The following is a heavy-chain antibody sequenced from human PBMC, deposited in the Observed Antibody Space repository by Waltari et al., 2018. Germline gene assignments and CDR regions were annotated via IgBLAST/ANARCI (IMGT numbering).Heavy chain of an antibody. D-gene: IGHD2-15*01. Sequence: QLQLQESGPELVKASETLSLPCTVSGDSLSSSSYYWCLVRQPPGKGLEWIGNMYYSGSTYYNPSLKSRVTISGDTSKSQFSLKLSSVTAADTSMYYCVRHARTTSGGKHFDHWGQGMLVTVSP. V-gene: IGHV4-39*01. J-gene: IGHJ4*02. CDR3: VRHARTTSGGKHFDH. CDR2: MYYSGST. CDR1: GDSLSSSSYY.